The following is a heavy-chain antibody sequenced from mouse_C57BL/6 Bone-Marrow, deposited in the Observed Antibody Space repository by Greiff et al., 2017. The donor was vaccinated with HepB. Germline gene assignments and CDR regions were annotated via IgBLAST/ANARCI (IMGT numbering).Heavy chain of an antibody. Sequence: QVQLQQPGAELVKPGASVKMSCKASGYTFTSYWITWVKQRPGQGLEWIGDIYPGSGSTNYNEKFKSKATLTVDTSSSTAYRQLSSLTAEDSAVYYCARTPYYFDYWGQGTTLTVSS. CDR1: GYTFTSYW. V-gene: IGHV1-55*01. CDR3: ARTPYYFDY. CDR2: IYPGSGST. J-gene: IGHJ2*01.